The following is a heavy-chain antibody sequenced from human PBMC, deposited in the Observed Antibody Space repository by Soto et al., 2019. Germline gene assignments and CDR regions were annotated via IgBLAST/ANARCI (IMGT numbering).Heavy chain of an antibody. D-gene: IGHD3-10*01. CDR1: GYSFTSYW. V-gene: IGHV5-51*01. CDR2: IYPGDSDT. J-gene: IGHJ6*02. CDR3: ARLRPLSGYYYYGMDV. Sequence: GESLKISCKGSGYSFTSYWIGWVREMPGKGLEWMGIIYPGDSDTRYSPSFQGQVTISADKSISTAYLQWSSLKASDTAMYYCARLRPLSGYYYYGMDVCGQGTTVTVYS.